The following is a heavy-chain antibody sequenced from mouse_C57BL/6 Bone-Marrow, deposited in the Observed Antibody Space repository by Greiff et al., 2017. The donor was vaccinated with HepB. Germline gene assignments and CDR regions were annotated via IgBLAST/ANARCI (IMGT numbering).Heavy chain of an antibody. CDR1: GYTFTSYW. CDR2: IYPGSGST. J-gene: IGHJ4*01. CDR3: ARRGYDYDEGYAMDY. D-gene: IGHD2-4*01. Sequence: QVQLKQPGAELVKPGASVKMSCKASGYTFTSYWITWVKQRPGQGLEWIGDIYPGSGSTNYNEKFKSKATLTVDTSSSTAYMQLSSLTSEDSAVYYCARRGYDYDEGYAMDYWGQGTSVTVSS. V-gene: IGHV1-55*01.